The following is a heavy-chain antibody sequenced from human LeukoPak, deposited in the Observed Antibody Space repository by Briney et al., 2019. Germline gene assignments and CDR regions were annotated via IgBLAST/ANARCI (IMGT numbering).Heavy chain of an antibody. CDR2: IYTSGST. D-gene: IGHD5-18*01. CDR3: ASTTGYSHGY. Sequence: SETLSLTCTVSGGSISSGSYYWSWIRQPAGKGLEWIGRIYTSGSTNYNPSLKSRVTISVDTSKNQFSLKLSSVTAADTAVYYCASTTGYSHGYWGQGTLVTVSS. J-gene: IGHJ4*02. V-gene: IGHV4-61*02. CDR1: GGSISSGSYY.